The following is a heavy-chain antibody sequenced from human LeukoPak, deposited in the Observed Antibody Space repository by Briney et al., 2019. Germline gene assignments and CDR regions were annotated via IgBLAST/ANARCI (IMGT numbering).Heavy chain of an antibody. CDR2: ISTQSGNT. D-gene: IGHD4-17*01. CDR1: GYTFTSHD. CDR3: ARGAYGDK. V-gene: IGHV1-18*01. J-gene: IGHJ4*02. Sequence: ASVKVSCKASGYTFTSHDINWVRQAPGQGLEWMGWISTQSGNTNYAQKVQGRLTLTTDRSTNTAYMELRSLRSDDTAVYYCARGAYGDKWGQGTMVTVSS.